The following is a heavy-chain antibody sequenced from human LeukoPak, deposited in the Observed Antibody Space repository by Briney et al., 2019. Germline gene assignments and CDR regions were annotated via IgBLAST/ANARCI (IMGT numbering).Heavy chain of an antibody. CDR2: INPNSGGT. J-gene: IGHJ5*02. CDR1: GYTFTGYY. Sequence: ASVKVSCKASGYTFTGYYMHWVRLAPGQGLEWMGWINPNSGGTNYAQKFQGRVTMTRDTSISTAYMELSRLRSDDTAVYYCARDTIVVVPAAGRTINWFDPWGQGTLVTVSS. CDR3: ARDTIVVVPAAGRTINWFDP. D-gene: IGHD2-2*01. V-gene: IGHV1-2*02.